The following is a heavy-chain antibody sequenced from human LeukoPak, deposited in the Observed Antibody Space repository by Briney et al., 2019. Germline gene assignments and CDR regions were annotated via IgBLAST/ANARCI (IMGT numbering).Heavy chain of an antibody. CDR2: ISAYNGNT. CDR1: GYTFTSYG. V-gene: IGHV1-18*01. Sequence: ASVKVSCKASGYTFTSYGISWVRQAPGQGLEWMGWISAYNGNTNYAQKLQGRVTMTTDTSTSTAYMELRSLRSEDTAIYYCARDGTPEYDHIWGRPQLYWGQGTLVIVSS. D-gene: IGHD3-16*01. J-gene: IGHJ4*02. CDR3: ARDGTPEYDHIWGRPQLY.